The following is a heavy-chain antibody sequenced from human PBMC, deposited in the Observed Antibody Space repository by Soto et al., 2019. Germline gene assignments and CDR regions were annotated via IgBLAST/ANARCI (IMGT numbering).Heavy chain of an antibody. J-gene: IGHJ6*02. CDR3: ARGRRYDYVWGSYRPLDYYYYGMDV. Sequence: QVQLVQSGAEVKKPGSSVKVSCKASGGTFSSYAISWVRQAPGQGLEWMGGIIPIFGTANYAQKFQGRVTITADESTSTAYMELSSLRSEDTAVYYYARGRRYDYVWGSYRPLDYYYYGMDVWGQGTTVTVSS. CDR2: IIPIFGTA. D-gene: IGHD3-16*02. CDR1: GGTFSSYA. V-gene: IGHV1-69*01.